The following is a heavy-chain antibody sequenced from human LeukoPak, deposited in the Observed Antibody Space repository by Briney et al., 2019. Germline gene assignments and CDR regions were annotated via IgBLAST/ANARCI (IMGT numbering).Heavy chain of an antibody. CDR1: GFTFSSYS. CDR3: AKLYSSSSRGGYY. CDR2: ISSSSSTI. V-gene: IGHV3-48*01. Sequence: GGSLRLSCAASGFTFSSYSMNLVRQAPGKGLEGVSYISSSSSTIYYADSVKGRFTISRDNSKNTLYLQMNSLRAEDTAVYYCAKLYSSSSRGGYYWGQGTLVTVSS. J-gene: IGHJ4*02. D-gene: IGHD6-13*01.